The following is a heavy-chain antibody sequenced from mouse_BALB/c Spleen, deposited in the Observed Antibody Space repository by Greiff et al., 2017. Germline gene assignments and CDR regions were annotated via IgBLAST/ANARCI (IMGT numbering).Heavy chain of an antibody. Sequence: EVQRVESGGGLVKPGGSLKLSCAASGFTFSDYYMYWVRQTPEKRLEWVATISDGGSYTYYPDSVKGRFTISRDNAKNSLYLQMSSLKSEDTAMYYCARMEMDYWGQGTSVTVSS. CDR1: GFTFSDYY. CDR2: ISDGGSYT. CDR3: ARMEMDY. J-gene: IGHJ4*01. V-gene: IGHV5-4*02.